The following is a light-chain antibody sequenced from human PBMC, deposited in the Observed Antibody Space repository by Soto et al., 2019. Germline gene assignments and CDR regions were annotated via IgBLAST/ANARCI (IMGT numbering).Light chain of an antibody. V-gene: IGKV3-20*01. CDR2: GAS. CDR1: QSVSSSY. J-gene: IGKJ1*01. Sequence: EIVLTQSPGTLSLSPGERANLSCRASQSVSSSYLAWYQQKPGQATRLLIYGASSKATGIPDRYSGSGSGTYFTLTIISLEPEDFAVYYCQQYGSSFGQGTKVDIK. CDR3: QQYGSS.